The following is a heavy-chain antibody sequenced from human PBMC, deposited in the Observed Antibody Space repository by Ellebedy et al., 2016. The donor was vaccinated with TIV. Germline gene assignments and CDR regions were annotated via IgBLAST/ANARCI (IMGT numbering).Heavy chain of an antibody. CDR1: GYTFSNYG. D-gene: IGHD3/OR15-3a*01. CDR3: ARAADDLWTGNYYYYYGMDD. CDR2: IWYDGSNK. Sequence: GESLKISXAASGYTFSNYGMHWVRQTPGKGLEWVAVIWYDGSNKYYGDSMKGRFTISRDNSKNTLYLQMNSLRAEDTAVYYCARAADDLWTGNYYYYYGMDDWGQGTMVTVSS. J-gene: IGHJ6*02. V-gene: IGHV3-33*01.